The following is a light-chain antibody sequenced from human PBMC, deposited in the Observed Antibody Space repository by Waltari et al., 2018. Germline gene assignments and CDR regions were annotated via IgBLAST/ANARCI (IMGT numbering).Light chain of an antibody. CDR1: QDIANY. CDR3: QQYDSLPST. V-gene: IGKV1-33*01. Sequence: DIQMTQSPSSLSATVGDRVTITCQASQDIANYLNWYQHKPGKAPNLLIYDASKLETGVPSRFSGSRSGTDFTFTITNLHPEDFATYYCQQYDSLPSTFGGGTKVEIK. J-gene: IGKJ4*01. CDR2: DAS.